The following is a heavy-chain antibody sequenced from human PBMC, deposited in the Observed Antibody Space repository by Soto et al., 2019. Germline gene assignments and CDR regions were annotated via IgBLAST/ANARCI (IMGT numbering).Heavy chain of an antibody. CDR3: AAEEVGATTLTIYYYYGMDV. CDR1: GFTFTSSA. CDR2: IVVGSGNT. D-gene: IGHD1-26*01. V-gene: IGHV1-58*01. Sequence: SVKVSCKASGFTFTSSAVQWVRQARGQRLEWIGWIVVGSGNTNYAQKFQERVTITRDMSTSTAYMELSSLRSEDTAVYYCAAEEVGATTLTIYYYYGMDVWGQGTTVTVSS. J-gene: IGHJ6*02.